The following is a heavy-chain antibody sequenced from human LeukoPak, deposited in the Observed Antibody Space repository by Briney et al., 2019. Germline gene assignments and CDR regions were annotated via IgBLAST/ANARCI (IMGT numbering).Heavy chain of an antibody. V-gene: IGHV5-51*01. CDR3: TRSPDIDILTGYSRYYFDY. D-gene: IGHD3-9*01. CDR2: IYPGDSDT. CDR1: GYSFTSYW. J-gene: IGHJ4*02. Sequence: RESLKISCKGSGYSFTSYWIGWVRQMPGKGLEWMGIIYPGDSDTRYSPSFQGQGTISADKSISTAYLQWNSLKASDTAIYYCTRSPDIDILTGYSRYYFDYWGQGTLVTVSS.